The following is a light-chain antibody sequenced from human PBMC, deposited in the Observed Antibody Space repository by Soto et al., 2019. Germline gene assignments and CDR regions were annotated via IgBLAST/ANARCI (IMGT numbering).Light chain of an antibody. CDR2: DAS. CDR3: QQYETFSGT. CDR1: QSVSGW. J-gene: IGKJ1*01. V-gene: IGKV1-5*01. Sequence: DIQMPQSTSTLSASVGGRVTITCRASQSVSGWLAWYQQKPGEAPKLLIYDASALPRGVPSRFSGSGSGTKFTLTIASLQPDDFATYYCQQYETFSGTFGPGTKVDIK.